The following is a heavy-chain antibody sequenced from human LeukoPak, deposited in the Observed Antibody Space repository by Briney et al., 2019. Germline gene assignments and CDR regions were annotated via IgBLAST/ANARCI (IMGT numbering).Heavy chain of an antibody. CDR2: ISSDGSNK. CDR1: GFTLSTFG. V-gene: IGHV3-30*18. CDR3: AKDHTTMGLSGY. Sequence: PGGSLRLSCAASGFTLSTFGMHWVRQAPGKGLEWVAVISSDGSNKYYEDSVKGRFTISRDNSKNTLYLQMNSLRAEDTAVYYCAKDHTTMGLSGYWGQGTLVTVSS. D-gene: IGHD3-16*02. J-gene: IGHJ4*02.